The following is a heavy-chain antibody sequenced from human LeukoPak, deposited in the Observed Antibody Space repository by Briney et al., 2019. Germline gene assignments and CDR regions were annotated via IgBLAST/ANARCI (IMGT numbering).Heavy chain of an antibody. CDR3: ARSDSGSYLSAFDI. V-gene: IGHV3-33*01. D-gene: IGHD1-26*01. CDR1: GFTFSRDG. CDR2: IWYDGSKK. J-gene: IGHJ3*02. Sequence: GGSLRLSCAASGFTFSRDGMHWVRQAPGKGLEWVAVIWYDGSKKYYADSVKGRFAISRDNSQNTLYLQMNSLRAEDAAVYFCARSDSGSYLSAFDIWGQGTMVTVSS.